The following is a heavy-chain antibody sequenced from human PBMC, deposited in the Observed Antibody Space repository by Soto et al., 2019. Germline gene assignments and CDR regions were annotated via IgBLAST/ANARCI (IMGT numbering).Heavy chain of an antibody. CDR1: GFTFSSYG. J-gene: IGHJ6*02. CDR3: AKTSPTGEPGPLFYSKRPYYYGMDV. CDR2: ISYDGSNK. V-gene: IGHV3-30*18. D-gene: IGHD6-13*01. Sequence: GGSLRLSCAASGFTFSSYGMHWVRQAPGKGLEWVAVISYDGSNKYYADSVKGRFTISRDNSKNTLYLQMNSLRAEDTAVYYCAKTSPTGEPGPLFYSKRPYYYGMDVWGQGTTVTVSS.